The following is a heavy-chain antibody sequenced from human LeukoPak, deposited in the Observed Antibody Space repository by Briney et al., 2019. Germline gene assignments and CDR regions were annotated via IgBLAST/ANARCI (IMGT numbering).Heavy chain of an antibody. Sequence: SETLSLTCTVSGGSISPYYWSWIRQPPGKGLESIGYIYYNGNTNYNPSLRSRVTISVDTSKNQFSLRLSSVTAADTAVYYCARGGWYKDYWGQGTLVTVSS. V-gene: IGHV4-59*01. J-gene: IGHJ4*02. CDR1: GGSISPYY. CDR3: ARGGWYKDY. D-gene: IGHD6-19*01. CDR2: IYYNGNT.